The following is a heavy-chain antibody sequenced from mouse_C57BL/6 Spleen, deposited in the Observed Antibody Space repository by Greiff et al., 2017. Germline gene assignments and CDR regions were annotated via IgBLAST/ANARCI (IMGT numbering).Heavy chain of an antibody. Sequence: VKQRPGQGLEWIGDIYPGSGSTNYNEKFKSKATLTVDTSSSTAYMQLSSLTSEDSAVYYCARFGYSWFAYWGQGTLVTVSA. D-gene: IGHD2-3*01. CDR2: IYPGSGST. J-gene: IGHJ3*01. V-gene: IGHV1-55*01. CDR3: ARFGYSWFAY.